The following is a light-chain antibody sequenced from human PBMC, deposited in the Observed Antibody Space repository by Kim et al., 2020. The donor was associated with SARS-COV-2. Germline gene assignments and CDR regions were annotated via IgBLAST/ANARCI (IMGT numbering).Light chain of an antibody. V-gene: IGLV2-11*01. J-gene: IGLJ3*02. CDR2: DVT. CDR1: SNTVGGFNY. CDR3: CSYAGSYTWV. Sequence: GESVNSSCTATSNTVGGFNYVSWYQRHPGKGPLFIIHDVTKRPSGVPLRFSGSKSGSTASLTISGLQAADEADYYCCSYAGSYTWVFGGGTQLTVL.